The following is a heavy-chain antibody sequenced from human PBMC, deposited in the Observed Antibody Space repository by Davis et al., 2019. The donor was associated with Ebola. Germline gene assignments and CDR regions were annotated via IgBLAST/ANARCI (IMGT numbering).Heavy chain of an antibody. Sequence: MPSETLSLTCAVSGGSISSSNWWSWVRQPPGKGLEWIGEIYHSGSTNYNPSLKSRVTISVDTSKNQFSLKLSSVTAADTAVYYCARVVGSYYYGMDVWGQGTTVTVSS. CDR1: GGSISSSNW. CDR3: ARVVGSYYYGMDV. V-gene: IGHV4-4*02. CDR2: IYHSGST. J-gene: IGHJ6*02. D-gene: IGHD1-26*01.